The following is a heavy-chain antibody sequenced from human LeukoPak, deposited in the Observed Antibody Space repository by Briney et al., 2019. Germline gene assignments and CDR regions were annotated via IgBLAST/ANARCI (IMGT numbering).Heavy chain of an antibody. J-gene: IGHJ4*02. Sequence: SVKVSCKASGGTFSSYAIRWVRQGPGQGLERMGGIIPIFGTANYAQKFQGRVTITADKSTSTAYMELSSLRSEDTAVYYCARARTEYSSSSVDYWGQGTLVTVSS. V-gene: IGHV1-69*06. CDR1: GGTFSSYA. D-gene: IGHD6-6*01. CDR2: IIPIFGTA. CDR3: ARARTEYSSSSVDY.